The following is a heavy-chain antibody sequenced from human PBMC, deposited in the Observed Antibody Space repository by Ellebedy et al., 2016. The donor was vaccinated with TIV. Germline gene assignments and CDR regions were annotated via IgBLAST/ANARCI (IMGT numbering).Heavy chain of an antibody. CDR3: ARDRGYSTFEY. CDR2: IDQDGNEK. J-gene: IGHJ4*02. D-gene: IGHD3-10*01. CDR1: GFTFNTYA. V-gene: IGHV3-7*01. Sequence: GESLKISXAASGFTFNTYAMNWVRQAPGKGLEWVANIDQDGNEKNYLDSVEGRFIISRDNAKNSLYLQMNSLRAEDTAVYYCARDRGYSTFEYWGQGTLVTVSS.